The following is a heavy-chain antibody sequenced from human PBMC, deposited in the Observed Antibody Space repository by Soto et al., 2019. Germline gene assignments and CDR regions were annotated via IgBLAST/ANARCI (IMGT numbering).Heavy chain of an antibody. CDR2: ISAHNGNT. V-gene: IGHV1-18*01. D-gene: IGHD1-1*01. CDR3: ARGRYGDY. Sequence: QVHLVQSGAEEKKHGASVRVSCKASGYTFTSCGITWVRQAPGQGLEWMGWISAHNGNTDYAQKLQGRVIVTRDTSTSTAYMELRSLRSDDTAVYYCARGRYGDYWGQGALVTVSS. J-gene: IGHJ4*02. CDR1: GYTFTSCG.